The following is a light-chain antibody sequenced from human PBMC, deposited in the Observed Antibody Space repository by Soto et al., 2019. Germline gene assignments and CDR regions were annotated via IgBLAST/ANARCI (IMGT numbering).Light chain of an antibody. V-gene: IGKV1-5*01. J-gene: IGKJ2*01. Sequence: DIPMTQSPSTLSASVGERVTLTCRASQSISYWLAWYQQKSGKAPKLLIYDASDLERGVPSRFSGSGSGTEFTLTISGLQPDDFATYYCQQYDNYPHTFGQETKLEIK. CDR3: QQYDNYPHT. CDR2: DAS. CDR1: QSISYW.